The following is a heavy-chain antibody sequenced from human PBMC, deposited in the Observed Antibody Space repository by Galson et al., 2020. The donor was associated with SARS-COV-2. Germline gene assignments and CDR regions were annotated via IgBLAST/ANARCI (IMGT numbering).Heavy chain of an antibody. V-gene: IGHV3-9*01. CDR1: GFTFDDYA. CDR2: ISWNSGSI. D-gene: IGHD6-6*01. CDR3: AKASSYSSSSVVVY. Sequence: GGSLRLSCAASGFTFDDYAMHWVRQARGKGLEWVSGISWNSGSIGYADSVKGRFTISRDNAKNSLYLQMNSLRAEDTALYYCAKASSYSSSSVVVYWGQGTLVTVSS. J-gene: IGHJ4*02.